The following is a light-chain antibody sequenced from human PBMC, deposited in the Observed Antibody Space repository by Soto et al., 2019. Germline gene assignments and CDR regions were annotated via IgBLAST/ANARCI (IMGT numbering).Light chain of an antibody. Sequence: EIVMTQSPATLSVSPGERATLSCRASQSVSGNLAWYQQKPGQAPRLLIYGASTRATGIPARFSGSGSGTEFTLNISSLQSEDFAVYYCQQYNNWPPVTFGQGTKVEIK. CDR2: GAS. J-gene: IGKJ1*01. CDR1: QSVSGN. CDR3: QQYNNWPPVT. V-gene: IGKV3-15*01.